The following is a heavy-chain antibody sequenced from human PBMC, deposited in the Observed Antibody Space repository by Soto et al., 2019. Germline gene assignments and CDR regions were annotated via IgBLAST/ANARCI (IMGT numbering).Heavy chain of an antibody. Sequence: APAKVSCKDSGYTFDSYDINWARQDTGKGLEWMGWMNPNSGNPGYAQKFQGRVTMTRNTSISTAYMELSSLRSEDTAVYYCSRVYDYILGSAPPYIDYWGQGTLVTVSS. J-gene: IGHJ4*02. V-gene: IGHV1-8*01. CDR2: MNPNSGNP. CDR1: GYTFDSYD. D-gene: IGHD3-16*01. CDR3: SRVYDYILGSAPPYIDY.